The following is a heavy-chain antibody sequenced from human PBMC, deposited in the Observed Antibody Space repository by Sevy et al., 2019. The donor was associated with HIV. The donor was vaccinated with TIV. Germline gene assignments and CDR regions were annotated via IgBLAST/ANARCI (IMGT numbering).Heavy chain of an antibody. D-gene: IGHD2-21*02. CDR1: GFTFSNGW. J-gene: IGHJ4*02. CDR2: IKSKTDGRTT. V-gene: IGHV3-15*01. Sequence: GGSLRLSCTVSGFTFSNGWMSWVRQAPGKGLEWVGRIKSKTDGRTTDYPAPVKGRFTISRDDSKNRLYLQMNSLKTEDTAVYYCTREAYCGGDCYSDYWGQGTLVTVSS. CDR3: TREAYCGGDCYSDY.